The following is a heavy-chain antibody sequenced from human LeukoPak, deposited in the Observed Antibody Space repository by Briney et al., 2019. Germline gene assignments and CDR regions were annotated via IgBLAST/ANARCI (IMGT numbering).Heavy chain of an antibody. D-gene: IGHD3-22*01. CDR2: ISWNSGSI. CDR1: GFTFDDYA. CDR3: AKDYYYDSSGPFDY. Sequence: GRSLRLSCAASGFTFDDYAMHWVRQAPGKGLEWASGISWNSGSIGYADSVKGRFTISGDNAKNSLYLQMNSLRAEDTALYYCAKDYYYDSSGPFDYWGQGTLVTVSS. J-gene: IGHJ4*02. V-gene: IGHV3-9*01.